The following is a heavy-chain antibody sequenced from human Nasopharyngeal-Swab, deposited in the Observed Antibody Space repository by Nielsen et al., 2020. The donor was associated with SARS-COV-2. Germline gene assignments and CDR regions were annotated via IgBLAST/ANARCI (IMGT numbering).Heavy chain of an antibody. V-gene: IGHV3-30*03. CDR2: ISYDGSNK. Sequence: GESLKISCAASGFTFSSYSMNWVHQAPGKGLEWVAVISYDGSNKHYADSVKGRFTISRDNSKNTLYLQMNSLRAEDTAVYYCAREAQTGYSSGWTYYYYGMDVWGQGTTVTVSS. J-gene: IGHJ6*02. D-gene: IGHD6-19*01. CDR3: AREAQTGYSSGWTYYYYGMDV. CDR1: GFTFSSYS.